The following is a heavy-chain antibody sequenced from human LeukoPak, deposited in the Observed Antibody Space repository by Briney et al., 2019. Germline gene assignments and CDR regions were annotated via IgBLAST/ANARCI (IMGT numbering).Heavy chain of an antibody. CDR3: GKGTPPLLY. CDR1: GFTFSAYA. J-gene: IGHJ4*02. D-gene: IGHD1-14*01. Sequence: GGSLRLSCVASGFTFSAYAMGWVRQAPGMGREGGSSISDSGSQTDYADSVKGRFTISRDNSKNTLYLQINGLSAEDTAVYYCGKGTPPLLYWGQGPLVTVSS. V-gene: IGHV3-23*01. CDR2: ISDSGSQT.